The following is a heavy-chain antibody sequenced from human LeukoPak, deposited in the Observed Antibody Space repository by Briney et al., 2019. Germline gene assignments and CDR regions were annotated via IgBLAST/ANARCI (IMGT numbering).Heavy chain of an antibody. J-gene: IGHJ5*02. D-gene: IGHD5-18*01. CDR2: ISFDGSSK. V-gene: IGHV3-30*03. Sequence: GGSLRLSCAASGFTFRSYGIHWVRQAPGKGLEWVAVISFDGSSKYYADSVKGRFTISRDDAKNSLYLQMNSLRAEDTAVYYCVGGKSSYGTWGQGTLVTVSS. CDR3: VGGKSSYGT. CDR1: GFTFRSYG.